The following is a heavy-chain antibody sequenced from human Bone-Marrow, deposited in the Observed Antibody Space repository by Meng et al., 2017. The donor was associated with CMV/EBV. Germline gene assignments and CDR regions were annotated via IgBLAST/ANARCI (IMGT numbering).Heavy chain of an antibody. CDR1: GFTFSSYA. Sequence: GESLKISCAASGFTFSSYAMHWVRQAPGKGLEWVAVISYDGSNKYYADSVKGRFTISRDNSKNTLYLQVNSLRAEDTAVYYCARDGPMVRGVMGYYYYGMDVWGQGTTVTVSS. CDR2: ISYDGSNK. D-gene: IGHD3-10*01. V-gene: IGHV3-30-3*01. CDR3: ARDGPMVRGVMGYYYYGMDV. J-gene: IGHJ6*02.